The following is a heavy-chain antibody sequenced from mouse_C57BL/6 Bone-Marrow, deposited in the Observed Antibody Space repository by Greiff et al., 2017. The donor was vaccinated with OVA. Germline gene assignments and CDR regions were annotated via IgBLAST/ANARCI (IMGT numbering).Heavy chain of an antibody. CDR2: ISDGGSYT. V-gene: IGHV5-4*01. D-gene: IGHD3-1*01. CDR3: ARGALYYAMDY. Sequence: VQGVASGGGLVKPGGFLKLSCAASGFTFSSYAMSWVRQTPEKRLEWVATISDGGSYTYYQDNVKGRFTTSRDNAKNNLYLQMSHLKSEDTAMYYCARGALYYAMDYWGQGTSVTVSS. J-gene: IGHJ4*01. CDR1: GFTFSSYA.